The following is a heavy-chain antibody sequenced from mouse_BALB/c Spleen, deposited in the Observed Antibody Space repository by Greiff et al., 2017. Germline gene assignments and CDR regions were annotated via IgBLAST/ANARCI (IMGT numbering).Heavy chain of an antibody. D-gene: IGHD6-5*01. CDR1: GFTFTDYY. Sequence: EVKLVESGGGLVQPGGSLRLSCATSGFTFTDYYMSWVRQPPGKALEWLGFIRNKANGYTTEYSASVKGRFTISRDNSQSILYLQMNTLRAEDSATYYCARDRSLMDYWGQGTSVTVSS. CDR2: IRNKANGYTT. V-gene: IGHV7-3*02. CDR3: ARDRSLMDY. J-gene: IGHJ4*01.